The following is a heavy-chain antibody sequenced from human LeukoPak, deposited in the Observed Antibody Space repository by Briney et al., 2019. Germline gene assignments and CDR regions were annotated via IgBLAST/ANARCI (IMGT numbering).Heavy chain of an antibody. D-gene: IGHD1-26*01. CDR3: AKGSWELLPLDY. CDR1: GFTFSSYW. Sequence: PGGSLRLSCAASGFTFSSYWMNWARQAPGKGLEWVASINHNGNVNYYVDSVKGRFTISRDNSKNTLYLQMNSLRAEDTAVYYCAKGSWELLPLDYWGQGTLVTVSS. J-gene: IGHJ4*02. CDR2: INHNGNVN. V-gene: IGHV3-7*03.